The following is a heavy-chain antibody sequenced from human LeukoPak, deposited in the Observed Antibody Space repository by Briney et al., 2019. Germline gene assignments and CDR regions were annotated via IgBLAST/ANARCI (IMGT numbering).Heavy chain of an antibody. V-gene: IGHV6-1*01. CDR1: GDSVSSNSAA. J-gene: IGHJ4*02. CDR2: TYYRSKWYS. D-gene: IGHD4-17*01. Sequence: SQTLSLTCAISGDSVSSNSAAWNWIRQSPSRGLEWLGRTYYRSKWYSDYPLSVKSRITIKPDTSKNQFSLQLNSVTPEDTAVYYCAKNCRGLPDEPFDYWGQGTLVTVSS. CDR3: AKNCRGLPDEPFDY.